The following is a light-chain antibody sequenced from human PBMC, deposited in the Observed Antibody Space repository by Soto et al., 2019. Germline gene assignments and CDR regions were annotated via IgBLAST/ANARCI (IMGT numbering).Light chain of an antibody. J-gene: IGKJ1*01. CDR1: QGISNY. CDR3: QKYNSAPPWT. Sequence: DIQMTQSPSTLSGSVGDRVTITCRASQGISNYLAWYQQKPGKVPKLLIYAASTLQSGVPSRFSGSGSGTDFTLTISSLQPEDVATYYCQKYNSAPPWTFGQGTKVDI. V-gene: IGKV1-27*01. CDR2: AAS.